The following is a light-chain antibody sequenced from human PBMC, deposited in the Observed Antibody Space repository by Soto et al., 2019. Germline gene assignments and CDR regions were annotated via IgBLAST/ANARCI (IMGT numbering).Light chain of an antibody. Sequence: QSALTQPASVSGSPGQSITISCTGTSRDVGGYNYVSWYQQHPGKAPKLMIYGVSNRPSGVSNRFSGSKSGNTASLTISGLQAEDEADYYCSSYTSSSTFYVFGTGTKVTVL. CDR1: SRDVGGYNY. CDR3: SSYTSSSTFYV. CDR2: GVS. V-gene: IGLV2-14*01. J-gene: IGLJ1*01.